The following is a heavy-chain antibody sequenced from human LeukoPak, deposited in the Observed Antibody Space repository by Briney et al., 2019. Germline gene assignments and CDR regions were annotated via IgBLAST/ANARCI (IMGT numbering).Heavy chain of an antibody. CDR1: GFTFGSYW. CDR3: AELGITMIGGV. CDR2: ISSSSSYI. V-gene: IGHV3-21*01. J-gene: IGHJ6*04. D-gene: IGHD3-10*02. Sequence: GGSLRLSCAASGFTFGSYWMSWVRQAPGKGLEWVSSISSSSSYIYYADSVKGRFTISRDNAKNSLYLQMNSLRAEDTAVYYCAELGITMIGGVWGKGTTVTISS.